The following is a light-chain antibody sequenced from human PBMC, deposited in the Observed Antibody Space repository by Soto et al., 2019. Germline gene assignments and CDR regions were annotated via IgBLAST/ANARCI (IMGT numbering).Light chain of an antibody. V-gene: IGLV2-14*01. CDR1: SSDVGGYNY. CDR2: EVS. CDR3: SSYTSSFLYV. J-gene: IGLJ1*01. Sequence: QSVLTQPASVSGSPGQSITISCTGTSSDVGGYNYVSWYQQHPGKAPKLMIYEVSSRPSGVSNRFSGSKSGNTAPLTTSGLQAEDEGDYYCSSYTSSFLYVFGTGTKVTVI.